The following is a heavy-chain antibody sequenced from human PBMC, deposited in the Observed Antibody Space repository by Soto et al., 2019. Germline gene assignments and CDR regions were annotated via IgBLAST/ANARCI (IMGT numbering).Heavy chain of an antibody. CDR3: ARDWGLVYSNLNFDY. V-gene: IGHV3-30-3*01. Sequence: GGSLRLSCAASGFTFSSYAMHWVRQAPGKGLEWVAVISYDGSNKYYADSVKGRFTISRDNSKNTLYLQMNSLRAEDTAVYYCARDWGLVYSNLNFDYWGQGTLVTVSS. CDR1: GFTFSSYA. CDR2: ISYDGSNK. J-gene: IGHJ4*02. D-gene: IGHD4-4*01.